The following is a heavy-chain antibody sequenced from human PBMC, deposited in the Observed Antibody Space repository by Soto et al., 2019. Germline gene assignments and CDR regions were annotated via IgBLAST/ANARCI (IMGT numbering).Heavy chain of an antibody. CDR2: ISVYNGNT. CDR3: ARIVGADRRWFDP. V-gene: IGHV1-18*01. CDR1: GYTFTSYG. J-gene: IGHJ5*02. D-gene: IGHD1-26*01. Sequence: ASVKVSCKASGYTFTSYGISWVRQAPGQGLEWMGWISVYNGNTNYAQKLKGRVTMTTDTSTSTVYMELRSLRSDDTAVYYCARIVGADRRWFDPWGQGTLVTVSS.